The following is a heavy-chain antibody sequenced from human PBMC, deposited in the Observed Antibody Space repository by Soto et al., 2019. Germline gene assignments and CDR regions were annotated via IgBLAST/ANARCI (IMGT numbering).Heavy chain of an antibody. CDR2: ISYDGSNK. D-gene: IGHD6-6*01. V-gene: IGHV3-30-3*01. CDR3: ARDRKAARDWYFDL. J-gene: IGHJ2*01. CDR1: GFTFSSYA. Sequence: QVQLVESGGGVVQPGRSLRLSCAASGFTFSSYAMHWVRQAPGKGLEWVAVISYDGSNKYYADSVKGRFTISRDNSKNTLYLQMNSLRAEDTAVYYCARDRKAARDWYFDLWGRGTLVTVSS.